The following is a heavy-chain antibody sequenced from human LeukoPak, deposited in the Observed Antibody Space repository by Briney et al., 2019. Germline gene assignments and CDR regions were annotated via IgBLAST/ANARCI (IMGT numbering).Heavy chain of an antibody. J-gene: IGHJ4*02. CDR2: IYHSGST. Sequence: SETLSLTCTVSGYSISSGYYWGWIRQPPGKGLEWIGSIYHSGSTYYNPSLKSRVTISVDTSKNQFSLKLSSVTAADTAVYYCVRHKRNRYYFDYWGQGTLVTVSS. CDR3: VRHKRNRYYFDY. V-gene: IGHV4-38-2*02. D-gene: IGHD1-14*01. CDR1: GYSISSGYY.